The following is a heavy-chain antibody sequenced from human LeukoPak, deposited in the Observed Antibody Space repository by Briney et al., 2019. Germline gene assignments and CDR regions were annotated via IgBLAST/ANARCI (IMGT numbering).Heavy chain of an antibody. CDR1: GFTFSSYA. J-gene: IGHJ4*02. D-gene: IGHD3-22*01. CDR3: SRAVYYYDSSGYSLPDYFVY. Sequence: GGSLRLSCAASGFTFSSYAMSWVRQAPGKGLEWVSAISGSGGSTYYADSVKGRFTISRDNSKNTLYLQMNSLKTEDTAVYYCSRAVYYYDSSGYSLPDYFVYWGQGTRVTVSS. CDR2: ISGSGGST. V-gene: IGHV3-23*01.